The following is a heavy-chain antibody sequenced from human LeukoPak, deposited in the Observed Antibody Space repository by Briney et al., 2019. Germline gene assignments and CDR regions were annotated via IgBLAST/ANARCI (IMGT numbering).Heavy chain of an antibody. D-gene: IGHD5-18*01. CDR3: AKANVDTAMGLLDY. CDR2: ISGSGGST. CDR1: GFTFSSYA. V-gene: IGHV3-23*01. Sequence: GGSLRLSCAASGFTFSSYAMSWVRQAPGKGLEGVSAISGSGGSTYYADSVKGRFTISRDNSKNTLYLQMNSLRAEDTAIYYCAKANVDTAMGLLDYWGQGTLVTVSS. J-gene: IGHJ4*02.